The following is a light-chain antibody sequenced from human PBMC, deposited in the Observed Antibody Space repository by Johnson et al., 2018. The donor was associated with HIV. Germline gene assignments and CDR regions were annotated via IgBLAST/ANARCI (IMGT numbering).Light chain of an antibody. CDR1: SSNIGNNY. J-gene: IGLJ1*01. Sequence: QSVLTQPPSMSAAPGQKVTISCSGSSSNIGNNYVSWYQQLPGTAPKLLIYENNKRPSEIPDRFSGSKSGTSATLGITGLQTWDEAVYYCGTWDSSLSVGYVFGTATKVTVL. CDR2: ENN. V-gene: IGLV1-51*02. CDR3: GTWDSSLSVGYV.